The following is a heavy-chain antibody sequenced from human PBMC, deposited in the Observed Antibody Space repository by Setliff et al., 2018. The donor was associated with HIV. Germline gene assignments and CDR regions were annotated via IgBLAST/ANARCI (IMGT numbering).Heavy chain of an antibody. V-gene: IGHV3-43D*03. D-gene: IGHD3-9*01. CDR1: GFNFNDYS. CDR2: ISWDSGRT. Sequence: PGGSLRLSCVASGFNFNDYSMHWVRQTPGKTLEWVSLISWDSGRTDYAVSVRGRFTISRDNSKNSLYLQMQSLRPEDTALYYCAKGTMNHDFLTGYSPFDSWGQGTQVTVS. CDR3: AKGTMNHDFLTGYSPFDS. J-gene: IGHJ4*02.